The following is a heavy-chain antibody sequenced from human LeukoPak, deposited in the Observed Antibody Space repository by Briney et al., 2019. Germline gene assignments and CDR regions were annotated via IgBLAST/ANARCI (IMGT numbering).Heavy chain of an antibody. D-gene: IGHD3-22*01. CDR3: ARASYDSSGSATVDY. V-gene: IGHV3-53*01. CDR1: GFTVSNYY. J-gene: IGHJ4*02. CDR2: IYSGGRT. Sequence: GGSLRLSCAASGFTVSNYYINWVRQAPGKGLEWVSVIYSGGRTYYAASVKGRFTISRDNYNNTLYLQMNSMRAEDSAVYYCARASYDSSGSATVDYWGQGTLVTVSS.